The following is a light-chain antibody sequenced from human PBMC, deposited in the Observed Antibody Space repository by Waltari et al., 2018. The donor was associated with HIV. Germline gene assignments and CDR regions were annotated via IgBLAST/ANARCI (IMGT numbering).Light chain of an antibody. Sequence: DIVMTQSPDSLAVSLGERATINFKSSQNVLYSSNNKNYLAWYQQKPGQPPKLLIYWASTRESGVPDRFSGSGSGTDFTLTISSLQAEDVAVYYCQQYYSTLALTFGGGTKVEIK. CDR1: QNVLYSSNNKNY. V-gene: IGKV4-1*01. CDR3: QQYYSTLALT. J-gene: IGKJ4*01. CDR2: WAS.